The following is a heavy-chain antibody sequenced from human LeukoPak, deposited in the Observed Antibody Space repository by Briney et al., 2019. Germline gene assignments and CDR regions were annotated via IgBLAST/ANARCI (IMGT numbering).Heavy chain of an antibody. D-gene: IGHD2-21*02. V-gene: IGHV3-48*01. CDR3: ARDALYCGGDCLFGGDLDY. CDR1: GLTFSSYS. Sequence: PGGSLRLSCAASGLTFSSYSMNWVRQAPGKGLEWVSYISSSSSTIYYADSVKGRFTISRDNAKNSLYLQMNSLRAEGTAVYYCARDALYCGGDCLFGGDLDYWGQGTLVTVSS. CDR2: ISSSSSTI. J-gene: IGHJ4*02.